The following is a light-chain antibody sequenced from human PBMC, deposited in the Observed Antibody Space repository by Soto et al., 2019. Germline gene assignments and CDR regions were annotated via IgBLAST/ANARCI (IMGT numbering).Light chain of an antibody. J-gene: IGLJ1*01. CDR2: GVK. CDR1: GRDIGAYYY. V-gene: IGLV2-14*01. Sequence: QSVLTQPASVSGSPGQSITISCTGSGRDIGAYYYVSWYQQHPGKAPKLIIYGVKNRPSGVSNRFSASKSAFTASLTISGLQTEDAADYYGSSYTTIYFYVFCPGTKLTVL. CDR3: SSYTTIYFYV.